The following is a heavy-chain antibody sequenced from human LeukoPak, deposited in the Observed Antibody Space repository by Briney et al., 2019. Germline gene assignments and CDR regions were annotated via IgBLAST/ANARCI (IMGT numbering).Heavy chain of an antibody. D-gene: IGHD1-26*01. V-gene: IGHV3-43*01. CDR3: AKAHSGSYNYYYMDV. J-gene: IGHJ6*03. Sequence: PGGSLRLSRAASGFTFDDYTMHWVRQAPGKGLEWVSLISWDGGSTYYADSVKVRFTISRDNSKNSLYLQMNSLRTEDTALYYCAKAHSGSYNYYYMDVWGKGTTVTVSS. CDR2: ISWDGGST. CDR1: GFTFDDYT.